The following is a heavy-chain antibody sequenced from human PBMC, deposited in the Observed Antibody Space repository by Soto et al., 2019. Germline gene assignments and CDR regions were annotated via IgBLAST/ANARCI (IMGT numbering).Heavy chain of an antibody. CDR3: VRVSTAAETGY. CDR2: ISAYNGNT. J-gene: IGHJ4*02. Sequence: QVKLVQSGAEEKKPGASVKVSCKASGYTFTSYDISWVRQAHGQGLEWMGWISAYNGNTNYAQKLQGRVTMTTDTSTITAYMELRSLRSDDTAVYYCVRVSTAAETGYWGQGTLVTVSS. V-gene: IGHV1-18*01. D-gene: IGHD6-25*01. CDR1: GYTFTSYD.